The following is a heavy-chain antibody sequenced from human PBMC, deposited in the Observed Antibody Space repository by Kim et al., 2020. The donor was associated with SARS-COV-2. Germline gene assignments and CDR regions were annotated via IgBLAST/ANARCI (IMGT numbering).Heavy chain of an antibody. CDR2: INHSGST. J-gene: IGHJ4*02. CDR1: GGSFSGYY. V-gene: IGHV4-34*01. Sequence: SETLSLTCAVYGGSFSGYYWSWIRQPPGKGLEWIGEINHSGSTNYNPSLKSRVTISVDTSKNQFSLKLSSVTAADTAVYYCASLLRDDSSGYEDGYFDYWGQGTLVTVSS. D-gene: IGHD3-22*01. CDR3: ASLLRDDSSGYEDGYFDY.